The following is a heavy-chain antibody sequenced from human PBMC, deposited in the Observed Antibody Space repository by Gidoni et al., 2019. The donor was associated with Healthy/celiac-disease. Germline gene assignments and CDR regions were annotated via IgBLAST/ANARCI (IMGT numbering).Heavy chain of an antibody. CDR1: GGSVIRTDYC. V-gene: IGHV4-39*01. CDR3: ARSYDKVMTGDAFEI. D-gene: IGHD3-9*01. CDR2: VYYTGIA. J-gene: IGHJ3*02. Sequence: QLQLQESGPGLVKPSEPLSLTCTVSGGSVIRTDYCWGWIRQSPGKGLEWIGTVYYTGIAYYNPSLKSRVTISVDTSKKQFSLKLSSVTAADTAVFYCARSYDKVMTGDAFEIWGQGTMVTVSS.